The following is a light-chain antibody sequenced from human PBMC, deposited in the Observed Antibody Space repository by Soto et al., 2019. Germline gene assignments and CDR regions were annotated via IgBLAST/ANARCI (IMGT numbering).Light chain of an antibody. CDR3: LQHFNVSGT. CDR1: RDIGND. V-gene: IGKV1-6*01. CDR2: AAS. J-gene: IGKJ1*01. Sequence: AIQMTQSPSSLSASVGDRVTITCRASRDIGNDLGWYQQKPGKAPKHLIFAASNLQSGVTSRFSGGGSGTEFTLTISSMQADDFATYYCLQHFNVSGTFGQGTKVETK.